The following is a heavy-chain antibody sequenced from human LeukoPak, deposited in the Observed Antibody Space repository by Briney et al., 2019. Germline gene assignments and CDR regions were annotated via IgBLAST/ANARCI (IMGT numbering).Heavy chain of an antibody. D-gene: IGHD5-24*01. CDR3: ARRGSVSRGLQPHWYFDL. J-gene: IGHJ2*01. CDR1: GYSFTSYW. V-gene: IGHV5-51*01. CDR2: IYPGDSDT. Sequence: GESLKISCKGSGYSFTSYWIGWVRQMPGKGLEWMGIIYPGDSDTRYSPSFQGQVTISADKSLSTAYLQWSSLKASDTAMYYCARRGSVSRGLQPHWYFDLWGRGTLVTVSS.